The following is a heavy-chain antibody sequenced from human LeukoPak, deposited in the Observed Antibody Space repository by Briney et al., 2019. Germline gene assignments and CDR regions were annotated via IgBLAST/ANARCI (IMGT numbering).Heavy chain of an antibody. Sequence: SETLSLTCNVSGGSISSYYWSWIRQPPGKGLEWVGYIYYSGSTNYNPSLKSRVTISVDTSKNQFSLKLSSVTAADTAVYYCARGGRWLQSAQFDYWGQGTLVTVSS. J-gene: IGHJ4*02. D-gene: IGHD5-24*01. CDR3: ARGGRWLQSAQFDY. V-gene: IGHV4-59*01. CDR2: IYYSGST. CDR1: GGSISSYY.